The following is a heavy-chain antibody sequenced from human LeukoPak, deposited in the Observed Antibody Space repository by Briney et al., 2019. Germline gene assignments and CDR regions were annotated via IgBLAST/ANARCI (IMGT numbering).Heavy chain of an antibody. CDR1: GFTFSSYA. V-gene: IGHV3-23*01. J-gene: IGHJ4*02. CDR2: ISGSGGST. Sequence: GGSLRLSCAASGFTFSSYAMSWVRQAPGKGLEWVSAISGSGGSTYYADSVKGRFTIPRDNSKNTLYLQMNSLRAEDTAVYYCARGGAATGRFEYWGQGTLVTVSS. CDR3: ARGGAATGRFEY. D-gene: IGHD1-26*01.